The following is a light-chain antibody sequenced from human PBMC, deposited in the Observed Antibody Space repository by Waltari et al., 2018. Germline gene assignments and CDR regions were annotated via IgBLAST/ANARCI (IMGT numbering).Light chain of an antibody. CDR1: QSVTSK. J-gene: IGKJ1*01. CDR2: DAS. V-gene: IGKV3D-15*01. CDR3: QQYHNWPPWT. Sequence: EIVMTQSPATLSVSPGEGATLSCRARQSVTSKLAWYQLKPGQPHRPVIYDASSRATGIPARCSGSGSGTEFTLTISSLQSEDFAVYYCQQYHNWPPWTFGQGTKVEI.